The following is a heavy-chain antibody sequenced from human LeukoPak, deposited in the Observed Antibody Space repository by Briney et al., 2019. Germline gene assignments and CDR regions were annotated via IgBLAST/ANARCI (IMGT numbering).Heavy chain of an antibody. Sequence: ASVKVSCKASGYTFTDYFMHWVRQAPGQGFEWMGWINPNDGDTYYAQKFQGRVTMTRHTSISTAHMEVSRLRSDGTAVYYCARANFLYCSSTSCLFDYWGQGTLVTVSS. J-gene: IGHJ4*02. CDR3: ARANFLYCSSTSCLFDY. V-gene: IGHV1-2*02. CDR1: GYTFTDYF. CDR2: INPNDGDT. D-gene: IGHD2-2*01.